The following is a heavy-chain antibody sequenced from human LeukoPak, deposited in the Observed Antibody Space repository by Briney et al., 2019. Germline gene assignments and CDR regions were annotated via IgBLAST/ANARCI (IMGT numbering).Heavy chain of an antibody. V-gene: IGHV4-59*12. D-gene: IGHD1-7*01. J-gene: IGHJ3*02. CDR3: ARWNYQMGAFDI. Sequence: SETLSLTCTVSGGSISSYYWSWIRQPPGKGLEWIGYIYYSGSTNYNPSLKSRVTISVDTSKNQFSLKLSSVTAADTAVYYCARWNYQMGAFDIWGQGTMVTVSS. CDR1: GGSISSYY. CDR2: IYYSGST.